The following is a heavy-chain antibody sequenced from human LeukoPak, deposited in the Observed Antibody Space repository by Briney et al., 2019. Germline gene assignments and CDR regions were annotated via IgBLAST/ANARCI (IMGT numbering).Heavy chain of an antibody. CDR2: FYHGGST. Sequence: SETLSLTCTVSGYSISTGYYWDWIRQPPGKGLEWIGTFYHGGSTYYNPSLKSRVTISVDTSKNQFSLKLSSVTAADTAVYYCARSYSYGSDTTVYYFDYWGQGTLVTVSS. V-gene: IGHV4-38-2*02. D-gene: IGHD5-18*01. CDR1: GYSISTGYY. J-gene: IGHJ4*02. CDR3: ARSYSYGSDTTVYYFDY.